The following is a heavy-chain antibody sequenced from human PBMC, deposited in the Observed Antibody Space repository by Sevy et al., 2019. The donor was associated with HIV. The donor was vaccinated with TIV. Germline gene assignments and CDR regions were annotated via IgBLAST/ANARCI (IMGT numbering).Heavy chain of an antibody. V-gene: IGHV3-21*01. CDR2: ISSSSSYI. CDR1: GFTFSSYS. J-gene: IGHJ4*02. D-gene: IGHD2-2*01. Sequence: GGSLRLSCAASGFTFSSYSMNWVRQAPGKGLEWVSSISSSSSYIYYADSGKGRFTISRDNAKNSRYLQMNSLRAEDTAVYYCARDIGLPAALDYWGQGTLVTVSS. CDR3: ARDIGLPAALDY.